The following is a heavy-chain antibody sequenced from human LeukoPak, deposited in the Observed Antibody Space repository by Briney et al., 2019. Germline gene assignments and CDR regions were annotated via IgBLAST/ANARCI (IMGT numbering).Heavy chain of an antibody. CDR3: HYGDYVADAFDI. CDR2: INPNSGGT. V-gene: IGHV1-2*02. D-gene: IGHD4-17*01. CDR1: GYTFTGFY. Sequence: GASVKVSCKASGYTFTGFYMHWVRQAPGQGLEWMGWINPNSGGTNYAQKFQGRVTMTRDTSISTAYMELSRLRSDNTAVYYCHYGDYVADAFDIWGQGTMATVSS. J-gene: IGHJ3*02.